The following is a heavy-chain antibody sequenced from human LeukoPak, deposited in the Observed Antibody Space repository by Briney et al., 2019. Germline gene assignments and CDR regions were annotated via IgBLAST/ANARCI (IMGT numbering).Heavy chain of an antibody. V-gene: IGHV4-4*07. CDR1: GGSISSYY. D-gene: IGHD2-2*01. Sequence: SETLSLTCTVSGGSISSYYWSWIRQPAGKGLEWIGRIYTSGSTNYNPSLKSRVTMSVDTSRNQFPLKLSSVTAADTAVYYCARDRDCSSTSCYYFSSWFDPWGQGTLVTVSS. CDR2: IYTSGST. CDR3: ARDRDCSSTSCYYFSSWFDP. J-gene: IGHJ5*02.